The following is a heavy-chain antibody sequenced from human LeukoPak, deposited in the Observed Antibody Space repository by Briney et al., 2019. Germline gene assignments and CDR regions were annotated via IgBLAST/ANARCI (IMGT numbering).Heavy chain of an antibody. CDR3: ARDRPYKGKSSSPLYYFDY. Sequence: GASVKVSCKASGYTFTSYAMNWVLQAPGQGLEWMGWINTNTGNPTYAQGFTGRFVFSLDTSVSTAYLQISSLKAEDTAVYYCARDRPYKGKSSSPLYYFDYWGQGTLVTVSS. D-gene: IGHD6-6*01. CDR2: INTNTGNP. CDR1: GYTFTSYA. J-gene: IGHJ4*02. V-gene: IGHV7-4-1*02.